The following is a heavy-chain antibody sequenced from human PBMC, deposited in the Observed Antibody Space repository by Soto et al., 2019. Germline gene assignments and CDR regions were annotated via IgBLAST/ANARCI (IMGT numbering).Heavy chain of an antibody. Sequence: SETLALTFDVSNYSVSSAYSWGWIRQPPWKVLEWIGNILHSGSAYSSPSLKSRVTLSLDTSKNQFSLKMYSLTAADTAVCYCTSRVAVDGRAFDYWGQGTLV. CDR3: TSRVAVDGRAFDY. CDR1: NYSVSSAYS. CDR2: ILHSGSA. D-gene: IGHD6-19*01. V-gene: IGHV4-38-2*01. J-gene: IGHJ4*02.